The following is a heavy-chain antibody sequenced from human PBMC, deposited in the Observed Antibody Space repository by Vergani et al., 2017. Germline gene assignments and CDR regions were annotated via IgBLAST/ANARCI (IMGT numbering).Heavy chain of an antibody. D-gene: IGHD1-1*01. CDR1: GFKFSDHY. Sequence: LEESGGGLVKPGGSLRLSCAVSGFKFSDHYMSWIRQAPGKGLEWVSHISPGASTVSYTDSVTGRFTVSRDNDNNSLTLDMTTLRVEDTAVYYCAKNPGISTTRHYYAMDVWGQGTTVTVSS. CDR2: ISPGASTV. CDR3: AKNPGISTTRHYYAMDV. J-gene: IGHJ6*02. V-gene: IGHV3-11*04.